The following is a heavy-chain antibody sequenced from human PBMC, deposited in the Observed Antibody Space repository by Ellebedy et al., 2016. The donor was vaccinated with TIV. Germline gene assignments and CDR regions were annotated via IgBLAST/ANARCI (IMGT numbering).Heavy chain of an antibody. V-gene: IGHV5-51*01. CDR2: IYPGDSDT. CDR3: ARDSGLDY. J-gene: IGHJ4*02. CDR1: GYTFTMYF. D-gene: IGHD1-14*01. Sequence: KVSCKASGYTFTMYFIHWVRQSPGQGLEWMGIIYPGDSDTRYSPSFQGQVTISADKSISTAYLQWSSLKASDTAMYYCARDSGLDYWGQGTLVTVSS.